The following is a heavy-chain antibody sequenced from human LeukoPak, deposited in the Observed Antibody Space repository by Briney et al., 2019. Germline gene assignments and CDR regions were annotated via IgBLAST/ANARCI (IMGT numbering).Heavy chain of an antibody. CDR3: ARTWIWDDY. CDR2: IKSKTDGGTT. CDR1: GFTFSNAW. Sequence: GGSLRLSCAASGFTFSNAWMSWVRQAPGKGLEWVGRIKSKTDGGTTDYAAPVKGRFTISRDDSKNTLYLQMDSLRAEDTAVYYCARTWIWDDYWGQGTLVTVSS. V-gene: IGHV3-15*01. D-gene: IGHD5-12*01. J-gene: IGHJ4*02.